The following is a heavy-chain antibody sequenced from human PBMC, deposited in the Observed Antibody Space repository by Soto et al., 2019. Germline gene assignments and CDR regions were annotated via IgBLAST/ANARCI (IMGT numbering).Heavy chain of an antibody. V-gene: IGHV1-46*01. Sequence: GASVKVSCKASGYTFTSYYMHWVRQAPGQGLEWMGIINPSGGSTSYAQKFQGRVTMTRDTSTSTVYMELSSLRSEDTAVYYCARVGMITFGGQYFDYWGQGTLVTVSS. J-gene: IGHJ4*02. CDR2: INPSGGST. CDR1: GYTFTSYY. CDR3: ARVGMITFGGQYFDY. D-gene: IGHD3-16*01.